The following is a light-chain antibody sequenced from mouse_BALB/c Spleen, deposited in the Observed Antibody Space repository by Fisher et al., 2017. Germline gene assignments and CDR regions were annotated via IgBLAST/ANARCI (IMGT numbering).Light chain of an antibody. Sequence: IVITQTTAIMSASPGEKVTMTCSASSSVSYMYWYQQKPGSSPRLLIYDTSNLASGVPVRFSGSGSGTSYSLTISRMEAEDAATYYCQQWSSYPYTFGAGTKLELK. CDR1: SSVSY. CDR3: QQWSSYPYT. J-gene: IGKJ5*01. CDR2: DTS. V-gene: IGKV4-55*01.